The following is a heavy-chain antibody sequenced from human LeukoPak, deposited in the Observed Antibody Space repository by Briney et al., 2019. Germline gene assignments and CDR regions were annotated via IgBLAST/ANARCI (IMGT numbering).Heavy chain of an antibody. CDR1: GFTFSSYV. Sequence: GGSLRLSCAASGFTFSSYVMHWVRQAPGKGLEWVSAISGSGGSTYYADSVKGRFTISRDNSKNTLYLQMNSLRAEDTAVYYCAKGYYYDSSGSYPWGPFDYWGQGTLVTVSS. D-gene: IGHD3-22*01. CDR2: ISGSGGST. J-gene: IGHJ4*02. V-gene: IGHV3-23*01. CDR3: AKGYYYDSSGSYPWGPFDY.